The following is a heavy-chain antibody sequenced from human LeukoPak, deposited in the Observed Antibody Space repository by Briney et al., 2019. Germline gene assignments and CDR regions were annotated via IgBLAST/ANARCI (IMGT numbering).Heavy chain of an antibody. V-gene: IGHV3-33*01. D-gene: IGHD5-12*01. CDR2: IWYDGSNK. CDR1: GFTFSSYG. CDR3: ARDRPYGGQYFDY. J-gene: IGHJ4*02. Sequence: GGSLRLSCAASGFTFSSYGMHWVRQAPGKGLEWVAVIWYDGSNKYYADSVKGRFTISRDNSKNTLYLQMNSLRAEDTAVYYCARDRPYGGQYFDYWGQGTLVTVSS.